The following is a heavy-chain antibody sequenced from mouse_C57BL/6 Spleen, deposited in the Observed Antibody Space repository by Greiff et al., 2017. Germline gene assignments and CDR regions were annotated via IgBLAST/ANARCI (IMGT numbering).Heavy chain of an antibody. CDR3: ARWYGSSPDWYIDV. J-gene: IGHJ1*03. V-gene: IGHV1-39*01. CDR1: GYSFTDYN. Sequence: EVQLQQSGPELVKPGASVKLSCKASGYSFTDYNMNWVKQSTGKSLEWIGVINPNYGTTSYNQKFKGKATLTVDQSSSTAYMQLNSLTSEDSAVYDCARWYGSSPDWYIDVWGTGTTVTVSS. D-gene: IGHD1-1*01. CDR2: INPNYGTT.